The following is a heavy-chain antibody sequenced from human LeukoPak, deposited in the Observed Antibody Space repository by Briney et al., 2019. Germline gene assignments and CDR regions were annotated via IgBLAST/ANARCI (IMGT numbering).Heavy chain of an antibody. Sequence: SETLSLTCTVSGGSISSSSYYWGWIRQPPGKGLEWIGSIYYSGSTYYNPSLKSRVTISVDTSKNQFSLKLSSVTAADTAVYYCARDPGDSYGLGPPVHYFDYWGQGTLVTVSS. V-gene: IGHV4-39*07. CDR3: ARDPGDSYGLGPPVHYFDY. CDR2: IYYSGST. J-gene: IGHJ4*02. CDR1: GGSISSSSYY. D-gene: IGHD5-18*01.